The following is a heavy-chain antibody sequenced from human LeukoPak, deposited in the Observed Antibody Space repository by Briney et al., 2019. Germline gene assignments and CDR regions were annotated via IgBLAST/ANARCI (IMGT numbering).Heavy chain of an antibody. CDR1: GFTFSSSA. CDR3: AKAYPTPQGVNFDY. Sequence: GGSLRLSCAASGFTFSSSAISWVRQAPGKGLEWVSTISGGDYSTYYADSVKGRFTISRDSSRNALYPYMNSPRTDDTAVYYCAKAYPTPQGVNFDYWGQGTLVTVSS. D-gene: IGHD3-16*01. J-gene: IGHJ4*02. CDR2: ISGGDYST. V-gene: IGHV3-23*01.